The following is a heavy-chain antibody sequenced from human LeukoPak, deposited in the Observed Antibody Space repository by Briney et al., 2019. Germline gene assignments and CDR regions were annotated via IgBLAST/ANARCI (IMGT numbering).Heavy chain of an antibody. CDR1: GFTFSSYS. J-gene: IGHJ4*02. CDR2: ISSRSSTI. V-gene: IGHV3-48*01. D-gene: IGHD2-2*01. CDR3: ARDSCSSTSCHYSSYFDY. Sequence: GGSLRLSCAASGFTFSSYSMNWVRQAPGKGLEWVSYISSRSSTIYYADSVKGRFTISRDNAKNSLYLQMNSLRAEDTAVYYCARDSCSSTSCHYSSYFDYWGQGTLVTVSS.